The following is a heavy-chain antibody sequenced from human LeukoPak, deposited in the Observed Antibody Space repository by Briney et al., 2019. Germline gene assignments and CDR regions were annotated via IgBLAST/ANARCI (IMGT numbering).Heavy chain of an antibody. CDR2: IYYSGST. J-gene: IGHJ3*02. CDR3: ARSYYDSSGYYFDAFDI. Sequence: PSETLSLTCTVSGGSISSYYWSWIRQPPGKGLEWIGYIYYSGSTNYNPSLKSRVTISVDTPKNQFSLKLSSVTAADTAVYYCARSYYDSSGYYFDAFDIWGQGTMVTVSS. CDR1: GGSISSYY. V-gene: IGHV4-59*01. D-gene: IGHD3-22*01.